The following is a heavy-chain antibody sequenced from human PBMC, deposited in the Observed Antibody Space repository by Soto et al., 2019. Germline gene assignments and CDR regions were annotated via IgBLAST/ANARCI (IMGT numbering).Heavy chain of an antibody. V-gene: IGHV1-69*06. Sequence: ASVKVSCKASGGTFSSYAISWVRQAPGQGLEWMGGIIPIFGTANYAQKFQGRVTITADKSTSTAYMELSSLRSEDTAVYYCARDRFPVRYDSSGTPIYGMDVWGQGTTVTVS. CDR2: IIPIFGTA. CDR3: ARDRFPVRYDSSGTPIYGMDV. D-gene: IGHD3-22*01. CDR1: GGTFSSYA. J-gene: IGHJ6*02.